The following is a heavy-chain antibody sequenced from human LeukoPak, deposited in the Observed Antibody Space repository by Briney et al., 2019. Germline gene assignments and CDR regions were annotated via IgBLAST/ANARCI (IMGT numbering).Heavy chain of an antibody. V-gene: IGHV4-34*01. J-gene: IGHJ4*02. CDR2: INHSGST. Sequence: SETLSLTCAVYGGSFSGYYWSWIRQPPGKGLEWIGEINHSGSTNYNPSLKSRVTISVDTSKNQFSLKLSSVTAADTAVYYCARRGAGMVAVAGTCFDYWGQGTLVTVSS. CDR3: ARRGAGMVAVAGTCFDY. D-gene: IGHD6-19*01. CDR1: GGSFSGYY.